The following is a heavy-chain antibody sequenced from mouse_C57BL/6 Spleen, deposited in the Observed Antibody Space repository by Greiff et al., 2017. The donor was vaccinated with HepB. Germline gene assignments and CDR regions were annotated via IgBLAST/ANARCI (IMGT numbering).Heavy chain of an antibody. D-gene: IGHD2-4*01. CDR1: GFTFSSYA. CDR2: ISSGGDYI. CDR3: TRPYDYDESHFDV. V-gene: IGHV5-9-1*02. Sequence: EVKLVESGEGLVKPGGSLKLSCAASGFTFSSYAMSWVRQTPEKRLEWVAYISSGGDYIYYADTVKGRFTISRDNARNTLYLQMSSLKSEDTARYYCTRPYDYDESHFDVWGTGTTVTVSS. J-gene: IGHJ1*03.